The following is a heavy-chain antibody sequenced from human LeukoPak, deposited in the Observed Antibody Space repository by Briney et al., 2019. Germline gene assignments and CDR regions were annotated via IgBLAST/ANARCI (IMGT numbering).Heavy chain of an antibody. CDR2: ISGSGGTT. CDR3: AKDRHIVVVPAAPFDY. J-gene: IGHJ4*02. D-gene: IGHD2-2*01. Sequence: GGSLRLSCAASGFTFSSYAMSWVRQAPGKELEWVSAISGSGGTTYYADSVKGRFTISRDNSKNTLYLQMNSLRADDTAVYYCAKDRHIVVVPAAPFDYWGQGTLVTVSS. V-gene: IGHV3-23*01. CDR1: GFTFSSYA.